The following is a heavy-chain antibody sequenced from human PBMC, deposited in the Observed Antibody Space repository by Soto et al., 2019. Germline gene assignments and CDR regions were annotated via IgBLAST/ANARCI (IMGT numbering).Heavy chain of an antibody. D-gene: IGHD3-3*01. CDR1: GGSFSGYY. Sequence: SETLSLTCAVDGGSFSGYYWSWIRQPPGKGLEWIGEINHSGSTNYNPSLKSRVTISVDTSKNQFSLKLSSVTAADTAVYYCARDSLEWLSTYHDAFDIWGQGTMVTVSS. CDR3: ARDSLEWLSTYHDAFDI. V-gene: IGHV4-34*01. J-gene: IGHJ3*02. CDR2: INHSGST.